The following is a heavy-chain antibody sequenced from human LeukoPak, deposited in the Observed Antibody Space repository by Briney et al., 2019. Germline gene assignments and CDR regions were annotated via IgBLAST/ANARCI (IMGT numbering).Heavy chain of an antibody. CDR3: ARALVSGSYWLDY. V-gene: IGHV3-30-3*01. J-gene: IGHJ4*02. Sequence: GRSLRLSCAASGFTFSSYAMHWVRQAPGKGLEWVAVISYDGSNKYYADSVKGRFTISRDNSKNTLYLRMNSLRAEDTAVYYCARALVSGSYWLDYWGQGTLVTVSS. D-gene: IGHD1-26*01. CDR2: ISYDGSNK. CDR1: GFTFSSYA.